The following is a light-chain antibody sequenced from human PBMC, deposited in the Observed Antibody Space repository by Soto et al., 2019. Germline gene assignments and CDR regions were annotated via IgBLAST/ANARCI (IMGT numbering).Light chain of an antibody. J-gene: IGKJ4*01. CDR2: DAS. CDR3: QQYYSYPFT. Sequence: AIQLTQSPSSLSASVGDRVTITCRASQGISSYLAWYQQKPGKAPKVLIYDASSLKSGVPSRFSGSGSGTDFTLTISNLQSEDFATYYCQQYYSYPFTFGGGTKV. V-gene: IGKV1-13*02. CDR1: QGISSY.